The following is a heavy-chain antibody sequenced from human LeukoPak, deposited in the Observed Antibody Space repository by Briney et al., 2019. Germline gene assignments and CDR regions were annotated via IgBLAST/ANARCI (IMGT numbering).Heavy chain of an antibody. CDR2: INPNSGGT. V-gene: IGHV1-2*02. D-gene: IGHD2-15*01. J-gene: IGHJ5*02. Sequence: ASVKVSCKASGYTFTGYYMHWVRQAPGQGLEWMGWINPNSGGTNYAQKFQGRVTMTRDTSISTAYMELSRLRSDDTAVYYCARGYIEVVLTTTYSFFDPWGQGILVTVSS. CDR1: GYTFTGYY. CDR3: ARGYIEVVLTTTYSFFDP.